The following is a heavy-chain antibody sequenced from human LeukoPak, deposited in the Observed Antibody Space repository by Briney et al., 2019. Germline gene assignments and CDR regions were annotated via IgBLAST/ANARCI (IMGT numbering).Heavy chain of an antibody. CDR1: GXTFSSSI. CDR3: VTQGVEIDSLDY. Sequence: GGSLRLSCSASGXTFSSSIMHWVRQAPEKELEFVLTITSNGASTYYAASVKGRFIISRDNSKNILYLQMSSLRTEDTAVYYCVTQGVEIDSLDYWGQGTLVTVSS. CDR2: ITSNGAST. J-gene: IGHJ4*02. V-gene: IGHV3-64D*09. D-gene: IGHD3-22*01.